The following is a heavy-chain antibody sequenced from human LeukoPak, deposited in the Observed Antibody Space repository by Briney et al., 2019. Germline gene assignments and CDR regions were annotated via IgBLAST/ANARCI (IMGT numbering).Heavy chain of an antibody. CDR3: ARAPLIVGAADNWFDP. CDR1: GGSISSYY. D-gene: IGHD1-26*01. V-gene: IGHV4-59*01. CDR2: IYYSGST. Sequence: SETLSLTCTVSGGSISSYYWSWIRQPPGKGLEWIGYIYYSGSTNYNPSLKSRVTISVDTSKNQFSLKLSSVTAADTAVYYCARAPLIVGAADNWFDPWGQGTLVTVSS. J-gene: IGHJ5*02.